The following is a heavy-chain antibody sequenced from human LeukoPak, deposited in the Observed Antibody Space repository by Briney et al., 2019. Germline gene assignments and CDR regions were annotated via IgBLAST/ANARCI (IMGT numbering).Heavy chain of an antibody. V-gene: IGHV1-18*01. CDR1: GYTFTSYG. CDR2: ISAYNGNT. D-gene: IGHD3-3*01. J-gene: IGHJ4*02. Sequence: GASVKVSCKASGYTFTSYGISWVRQAPGQGLEWMGWISAYNGNTNYAQKFQGRVTMTRDTSTSTVYMELSSLRSEDTAVYYCARDRKAIFGVATLDYWGQGTLVTVSS. CDR3: ARDRKAIFGVATLDY.